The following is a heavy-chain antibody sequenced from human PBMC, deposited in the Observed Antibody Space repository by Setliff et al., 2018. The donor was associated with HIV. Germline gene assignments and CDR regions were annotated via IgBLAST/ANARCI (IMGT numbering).Heavy chain of an antibody. D-gene: IGHD2-15*01. Sequence: GGSLRLSCTASGSTFSTYWMTWFRQAPGKGLEWVANIKQDGTVIRYLDSVKGRFTISRDNAKSTVYLQMNSLRAEDTALYYCARDGLEGDMAGRQRTYAFGYWGQGTLVTVSS. CDR1: GSTFSTYW. J-gene: IGHJ4*02. CDR3: ARDGLEGDMAGRQRTYAFGY. V-gene: IGHV3-7*01. CDR2: IKQDGTVI.